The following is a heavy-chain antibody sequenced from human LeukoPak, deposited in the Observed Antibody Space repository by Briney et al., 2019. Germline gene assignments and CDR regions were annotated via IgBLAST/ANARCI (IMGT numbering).Heavy chain of an antibody. V-gene: IGHV4-39*01. J-gene: IGHJ4*02. Sequence: SETLSLTCTVSGGSISYSSYYWGWIRQPPGKGLEWIGSIHYSGSTYYNPSLKSRVTISVDTSKNQFSLKLSSVTAADTAVYCCASITMVREGYWGQGTLVTVSS. CDR3: ASITMVREGY. D-gene: IGHD3-10*01. CDR1: GGSISYSSYY. CDR2: IHYSGST.